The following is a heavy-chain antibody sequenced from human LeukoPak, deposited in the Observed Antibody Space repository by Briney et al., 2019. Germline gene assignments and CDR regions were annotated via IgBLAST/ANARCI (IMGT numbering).Heavy chain of an antibody. CDR3: ARDRVAGSFSYYGMDV. V-gene: IGHV1-18*01. Sequence: ASVKVSCKASGYTFTNYGTSWVRQAPGQGLEWMGWISAYNGNTNYAQKLQGRVTMTTDTSTSTAYMELRSLRSDDTAVYYCARDRVAGSFSYYGMDVWGQGTTVTVSS. CDR2: ISAYNGNT. D-gene: IGHD6-19*01. CDR1: GYTFTNYG. J-gene: IGHJ6*02.